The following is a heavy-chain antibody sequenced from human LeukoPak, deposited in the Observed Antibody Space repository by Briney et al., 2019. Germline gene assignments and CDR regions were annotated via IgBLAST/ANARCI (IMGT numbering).Heavy chain of an antibody. CDR3: ARDLYYYDSSGYYQGPPDY. V-gene: IGHV3-21*01. Sequence: PGGSLRLSCAASGFTFSSYSMNWVRQAPGKGLEWVSSISSSSSYIYYADSVKARFTISRDNAKNSLYLQMNSLRAEDTAVYYCARDLYYYDSSGYYQGPPDYWGQGTLVTVSS. CDR2: ISSSSSYI. J-gene: IGHJ4*02. D-gene: IGHD3-22*01. CDR1: GFTFSSYS.